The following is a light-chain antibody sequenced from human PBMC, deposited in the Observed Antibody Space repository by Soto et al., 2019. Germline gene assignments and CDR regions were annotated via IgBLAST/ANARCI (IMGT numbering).Light chain of an antibody. CDR3: SSYTTSSFYV. V-gene: IGLV2-14*03. CDR2: DVS. Sequence: LTQPASVSGSPGQSITISCIGTSSDIGGYNYVSWYQQHPGNAPKLMVFDVSDRPSGVSNRFSGSKSGNTASLTISGLQAEDEADYYCSSYTTSSFYVFGTGTKVTVL. CDR1: SSDIGGYNY. J-gene: IGLJ1*01.